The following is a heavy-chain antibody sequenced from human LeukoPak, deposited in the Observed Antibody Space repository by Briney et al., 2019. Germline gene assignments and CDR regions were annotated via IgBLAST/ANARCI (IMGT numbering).Heavy chain of an antibody. Sequence: SQTLSLTCAISGDSVSSNSAAWNWIRQSPSRGLEWPGRTYYRSKWYNDYAVSVKSRITINPDTSKNQFSLQLNSVTPEDTAVYYCAKGLSGSIYFSHTNFDYWGQGTLVTVSS. CDR2: TYYRSKWYN. V-gene: IGHV6-1*01. CDR3: AKGLSGSIYFSHTNFDY. J-gene: IGHJ4*02. D-gene: IGHD3-10*01. CDR1: GDSVSSNSAA.